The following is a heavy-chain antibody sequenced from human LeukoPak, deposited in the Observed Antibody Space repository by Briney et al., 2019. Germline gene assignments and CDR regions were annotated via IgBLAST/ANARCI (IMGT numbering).Heavy chain of an antibody. CDR1: GYTFTGYY. D-gene: IGHD6-13*01. CDR3: AREGFIAAAGTSPYGMDV. CDR2: INPNSGGT. J-gene: IGHJ6*02. Sequence: GASPKVSCKASGYTFTGYYMHWVRQAPGQGLEWMGWINPNSGGTNYAQKFQGRVTMTRDTSISTAYMELSRLRSDDTAVYYCAREGFIAAAGTSPYGMDVWGQGTTVTVSS. V-gene: IGHV1-2*02.